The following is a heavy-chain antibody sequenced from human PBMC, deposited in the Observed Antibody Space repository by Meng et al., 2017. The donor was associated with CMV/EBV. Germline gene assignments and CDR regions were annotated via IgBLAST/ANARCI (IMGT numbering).Heavy chain of an antibody. CDR3: ARGGSRGGTSNFDY. CDR2: IIPILGIA. CDR1: GGTFSSYT. Sequence: KASGGTFSSYTISWVRQAPGQGLEWMGRIIPILGIANYAQKFQGRVTITADKSTSTAYMELSSLRSEDTAVYYCARGGSRGGTSNFDYWGQGTPVTVSS. D-gene: IGHD1-1*01. J-gene: IGHJ4*02. V-gene: IGHV1-69*02.